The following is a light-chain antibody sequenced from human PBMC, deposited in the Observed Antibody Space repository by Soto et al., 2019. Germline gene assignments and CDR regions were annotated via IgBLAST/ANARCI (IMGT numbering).Light chain of an antibody. V-gene: IGKV3D-20*01. CDR1: QRVSGGF. J-gene: IGKJ1*01. Sequence: DIVLTQSPATLSLSPGERATLYCGASQRVSGGFLAWYQQKPGLAPRLILYDTSFRATGIPDRFSGSGSGTDFTLTISRLHPEDFAVYYCQQYGSSPSFGQGTKVEI. CDR3: QQYGSSPS. CDR2: DTS.